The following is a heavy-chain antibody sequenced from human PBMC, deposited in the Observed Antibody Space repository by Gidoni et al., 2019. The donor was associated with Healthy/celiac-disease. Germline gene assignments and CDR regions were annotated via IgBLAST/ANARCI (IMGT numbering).Heavy chain of an antibody. CDR1: GFTFSSYS. Sequence: EVQLVGSGGGLVQPGGSLRLSCAASGFTFSSYSMNWVRQAPGKGLEWVSYISSSSTTIYYADSVNGRFTISRDNAKNSLYLQMTSLRAEDTAVYDCARVWVWLERIDAFDIWGQGTMVTVSS. CDR3: ARVWVWLERIDAFDI. D-gene: IGHD1-1*01. V-gene: IGHV3-48*01. CDR2: ISSSSTTI. J-gene: IGHJ3*02.